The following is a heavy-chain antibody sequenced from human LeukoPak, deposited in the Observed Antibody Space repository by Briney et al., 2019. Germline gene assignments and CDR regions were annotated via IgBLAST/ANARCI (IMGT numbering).Heavy chain of an antibody. CDR2: MNPNSGST. D-gene: IGHD6-13*01. V-gene: IGHV1-8*01. J-gene: IGHJ4*02. Sequence: GASVKVSCKASGYTFTSYDINWVRQATGQGLEWMGWMNPNSGSTGYAQKLQGRVTMTRNTSISTAYMELSSLRSEDTAVYYCARVRSAYRYSSSWYFFTFWGQGTLVTVSS. CDR3: ARVRSAYRYSSSWYFFTF. CDR1: GYTFTSYD.